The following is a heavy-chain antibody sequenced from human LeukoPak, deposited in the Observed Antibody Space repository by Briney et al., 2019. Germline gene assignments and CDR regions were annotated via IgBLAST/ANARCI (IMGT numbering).Heavy chain of an antibody. CDR3: ARSSTYLYYYDSSGYYLDY. CDR1: GFTVSSNY. J-gene: IGHJ4*02. D-gene: IGHD3-22*01. CDR2: IYSGGST. V-gene: IGHV3-66*01. Sequence: GGSLRLSCAASGFTVSSNYMSWGRQAPGKGLDRVSVIYSGGSTYYADSVTGTFTISSDNSKNSLYLQLNSLRAEDTAVYYCARSSTYLYYYDSSGYYLDYWGQGTLVTVSS.